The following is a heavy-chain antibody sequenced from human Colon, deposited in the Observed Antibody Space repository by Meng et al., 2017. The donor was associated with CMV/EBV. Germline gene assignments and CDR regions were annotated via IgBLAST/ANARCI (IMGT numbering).Heavy chain of an antibody. CDR1: GGSISGYDYY. CDR2: IYYNGNT. Sequence: SETLSLTCIVSGGSISGYDYYWSWIRQPPGNGLEWLGYIYYNGNTYYNPSLKSRLNISVDTSKNQFSLKLNSVTAADTAVYYCARDRGSSHYYYGLDVWGQGTTVTVSS. CDR3: ARDRGSSHYYYGLDV. V-gene: IGHV4-30-4*08. J-gene: IGHJ6*02. D-gene: IGHD2-15*01.